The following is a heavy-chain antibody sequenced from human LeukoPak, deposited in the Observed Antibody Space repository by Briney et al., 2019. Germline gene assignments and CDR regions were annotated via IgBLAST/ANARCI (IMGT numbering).Heavy chain of an antibody. Sequence: SETLSLTCTVSGVSISSYYWSWIRLPPGKGLEWIGYIYYSGSTNYNPSLKSRVTISVDTSKNQFSLKLSSVTAADTAVYYCARENLAYCGGDCSNWFDPWGQGTLVTVSS. CDR3: ARENLAYCGGDCSNWFDP. D-gene: IGHD2-21*02. V-gene: IGHV4-59*01. CDR1: GVSISSYY. CDR2: IYYSGST. J-gene: IGHJ5*02.